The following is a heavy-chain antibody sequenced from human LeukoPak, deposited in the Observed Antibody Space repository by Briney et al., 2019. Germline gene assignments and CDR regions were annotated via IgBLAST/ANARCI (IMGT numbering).Heavy chain of an antibody. CDR3: AKDSVAVAGTPFFFDY. CDR1: GFTVSSNY. J-gene: IGHJ4*02. CDR2: IYSGSST. D-gene: IGHD6-19*01. Sequence: GGSLRLSCAASGFTVSSNYMSWVRQAPGKGLEWVSVIYSGSSTYYADSVKGRFTISRHNSKNTLYLQMNSLRAEDTAVYYCAKDSVAVAGTPFFFDYWGQGTLVTVSS. V-gene: IGHV3-53*04.